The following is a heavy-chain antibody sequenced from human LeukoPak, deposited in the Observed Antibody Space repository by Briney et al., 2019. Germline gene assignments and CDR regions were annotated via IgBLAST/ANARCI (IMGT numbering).Heavy chain of an antibody. V-gene: IGHV3-7*01. CDR1: GFTFSSYW. CDR2: IKQDGSEK. CDR3: AREPSGIVATINLDY. D-gene: IGHD5-12*01. Sequence: GGSLRLSCAASGFTFSSYWMSWVCQAPGKGLEWVANIKQDGSEKYYVDSVKGRFTISRDNAKNSLYLQMNSLRAEDTAVYYCAREPSGIVATINLDYWGQGTLVTVSS. J-gene: IGHJ4*02.